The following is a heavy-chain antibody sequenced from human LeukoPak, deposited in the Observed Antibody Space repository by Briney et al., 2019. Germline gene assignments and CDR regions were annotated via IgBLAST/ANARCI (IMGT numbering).Heavy chain of an antibody. CDR2: INHSGST. J-gene: IGHJ4*02. D-gene: IGHD6-19*01. CDR3: ASGVQWLVH. CDR1: GGSISNYF. V-gene: IGHV4-34*01. Sequence: SETLSPTCTVSGGSISNYFWSWIRQPPGKGLEWIGEINHSGSTNYNPSLKSRVTISVDTSKNQFSLKLSSVTAADTAVYYCASGVQWLVHWGQGTLVTVSS.